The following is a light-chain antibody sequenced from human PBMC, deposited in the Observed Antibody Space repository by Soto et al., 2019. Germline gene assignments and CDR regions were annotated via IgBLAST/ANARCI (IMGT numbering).Light chain of an antibody. CDR1: QSISNK. V-gene: IGKV1-39*01. J-gene: IGKJ2*01. CDR2: AAS. Sequence: DIQMTQSPSSLSASVGDRVTIACRASQSISNKLNWYQQKPGKAPNLLIYAASSLQSGVPSRLSGSGSGTDFTLTISSLQPEDFATYYCQQSYSTPYTFGQGTKL. CDR3: QQSYSTPYT.